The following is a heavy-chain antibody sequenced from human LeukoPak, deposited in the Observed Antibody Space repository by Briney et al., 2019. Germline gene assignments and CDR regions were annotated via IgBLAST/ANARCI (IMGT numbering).Heavy chain of an antibody. CDR1: GYTFTNYY. CDR3: ARGVHVRTYDSHHNCFDP. J-gene: IGHJ5*02. Sequence: ASVKVSCKASGYTFTNYYMYWVRQAPGQGLEWVGFINPSGGSTNYAQKFQGRVTVTRDMSTSTVYMEVNSLRSEDTAVYYCARGVHVRTYDSHHNCFDPWGQGTLVTVSS. CDR2: INPSGGST. D-gene: IGHD3-22*01. V-gene: IGHV1-46*01.